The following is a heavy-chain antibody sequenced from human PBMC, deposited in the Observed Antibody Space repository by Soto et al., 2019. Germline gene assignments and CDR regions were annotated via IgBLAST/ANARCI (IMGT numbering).Heavy chain of an antibody. D-gene: IGHD6-19*01. CDR1: GGSISSGGYS. Sequence: QLQLQESGSGLVKPSQTLSLTCAVSGGSISSGGYSWSWIRQPPGKGLEWIGYIYHSGSTYYNPSLKSRVTISVDRSKNQFALKLSSVTAADTAVYYCAKAGGLGAVAADYWGQGTLVTVSS. J-gene: IGHJ4*02. CDR3: AKAGGLGAVAADY. V-gene: IGHV4-30-2*01. CDR2: IYHSGST.